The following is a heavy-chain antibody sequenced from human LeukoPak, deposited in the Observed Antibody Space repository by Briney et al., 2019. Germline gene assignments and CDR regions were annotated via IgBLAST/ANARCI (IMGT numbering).Heavy chain of an antibody. Sequence: SETLSLTCAVYGGSFSGYYWSWIRQPPGKGLEWIGEINHSGSTNYNPSLKSRVTISVDTSKNQFSLKLSSVTAADTAVYYCAIQYYYDSSGFDYWGQGTLVTVSS. J-gene: IGHJ4*02. V-gene: IGHV4-34*01. CDR1: GGSFSGYY. CDR2: INHSGST. CDR3: AIQYYYDSSGFDY. D-gene: IGHD3-22*01.